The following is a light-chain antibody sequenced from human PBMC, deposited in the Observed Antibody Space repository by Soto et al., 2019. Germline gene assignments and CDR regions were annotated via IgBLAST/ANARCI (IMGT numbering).Light chain of an antibody. CDR1: QSVSSSY. CDR2: GAS. Sequence: EIVLTQSPGTLSLSPGERATLSCRASQSVSSSYLAWYQQKPGQAPRLLIYGASNRATGIPERFSGSGSGTEFSLTISSLQSEDFAVYYCQQYSKWPITFGQGTRLDI. J-gene: IGKJ5*01. V-gene: IGKV3-20*01. CDR3: QQYSKWPIT.